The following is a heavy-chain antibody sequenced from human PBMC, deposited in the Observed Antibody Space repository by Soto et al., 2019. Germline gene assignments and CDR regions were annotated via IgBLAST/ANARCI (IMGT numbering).Heavy chain of an antibody. J-gene: IGHJ6*02. D-gene: IGHD2-15*01. V-gene: IGHV3-30*18. CDR2: ISYDGNNK. CDR1: GFTFSSYG. CDR3: AKGGGGNYLTYYYYYGMDV. Sequence: GGSLRLSCAASGFTFSSYGMHWVRQAPGKGLEWVAVISYDGNNKYYADSVKGRLTISRDNSKNTVYLQMNNLRAEDTAMYYCAKGGGGNYLTYYYYYGMDVWGQGTTVTVSS.